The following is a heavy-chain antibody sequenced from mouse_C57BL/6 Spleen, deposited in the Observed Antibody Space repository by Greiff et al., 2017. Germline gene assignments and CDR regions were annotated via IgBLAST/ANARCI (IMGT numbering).Heavy chain of an antibody. CDR3: ARGLRLSYAMDY. D-gene: IGHD2-2*01. J-gene: IGHJ4*01. Sequence: QVQLQQPGAELVKPGASVKLSCKASGYTFTSYWMQWVKQRPGQGLEWIGEIDPSDSYTNYNQKFKGKATLTVDTSSSTAYMQLSSLTSEDSAVYYCARGLRLSYAMDYWGQGTSVTVSS. CDR2: IDPSDSYT. CDR1: GYTFTSYW. V-gene: IGHV1-50*01.